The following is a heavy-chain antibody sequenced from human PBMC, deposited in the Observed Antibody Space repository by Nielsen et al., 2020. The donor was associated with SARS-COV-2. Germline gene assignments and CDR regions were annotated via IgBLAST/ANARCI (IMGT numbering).Heavy chain of an antibody. CDR3: ARDHCSSTSCLYYYYGMDV. V-gene: IGHV1-8*01. CDR2: MNPNSGNT. J-gene: IGHJ6*02. D-gene: IGHD2-2*01. Sequence: VRQMPGKGLEWMGWMNPNSGNTGYAQKFQGRVTMTRNTSISTAYMELSSLRSEDTAVYYCARDHCSSTSCLYYYYGMDVWGQGTTVTVS.